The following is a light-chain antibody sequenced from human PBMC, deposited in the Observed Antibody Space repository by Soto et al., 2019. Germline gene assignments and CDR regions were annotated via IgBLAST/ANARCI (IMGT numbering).Light chain of an antibody. CDR3: HQYDSSPLT. CDR1: QSVSSSY. CDR2: GAS. Sequence: EIVLTQSPGTLSLSPGERATLSCRASQSVSSSYLAWYQQKPGQAPRLLIYGASSRATGIPDRFSGSGSGTDFTLTISRLEPEDFAVYYCHQYDSSPLTCGGRTKVEIK. J-gene: IGKJ4*01. V-gene: IGKV3-20*01.